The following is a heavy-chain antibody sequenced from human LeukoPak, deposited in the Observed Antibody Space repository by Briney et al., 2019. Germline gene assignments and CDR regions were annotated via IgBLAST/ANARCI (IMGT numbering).Heavy chain of an antibody. J-gene: IGHJ4*02. CDR3: ARGRIPEGYCSGGSCYSAWFVDY. D-gene: IGHD2-15*01. CDR1: GGSISSYY. Sequence: PSETLSLTCTVSGGSISSYYWSWIRQPPGKGLEWIGSIYYSGSTNYNPSLKSRVTISVDTSKKQFSLKLSSVTAADTAVYYCARGRIPEGYCSGGSCYSAWFVDYWGQGTLVTVSS. CDR2: IYYSGST. V-gene: IGHV4-59*12.